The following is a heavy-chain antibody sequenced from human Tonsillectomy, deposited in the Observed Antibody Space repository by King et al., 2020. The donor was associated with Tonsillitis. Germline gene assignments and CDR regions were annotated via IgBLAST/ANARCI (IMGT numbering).Heavy chain of an antibody. CDR1: GFTFSTYG. CDR2: IRYDGSNK. J-gene: IGHJ5*02. V-gene: IGHV3-30*02. D-gene: IGHD3-22*01. CDR3: AKGSYYDSSGYWDWFDP. Sequence: VQLVESGGGVVQPGGSLRLSCAASGFTFSTYGMHWVRQAPGKGLEWVAFIRYDGSNKYYADSVKGRFTISRDNSKNTLYLQMNSLRAEDTAVYYCAKGSYYDSSGYWDWFDPWGQGTLVTVSS.